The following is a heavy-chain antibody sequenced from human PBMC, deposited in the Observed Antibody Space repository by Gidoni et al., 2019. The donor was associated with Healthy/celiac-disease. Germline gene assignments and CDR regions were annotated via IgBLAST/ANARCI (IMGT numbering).Heavy chain of an antibody. CDR1: GGTFSSYA. CDR3: ARDRLSWIAANYYYYGMDV. CDR2: IIPNFGTA. V-gene: IGHV1-69*01. Sequence: QVQLVQSGAEVEKTGCPVKVSCKAYGGTFSSYAISWVRQAPGQGLEWMGGIIPNFGTANYAQEFQGRVTIAADESTSTAYMELSSLRSEDTAVYYCARDRLSWIAANYYYYGMDVWGQGTTVTVSS. J-gene: IGHJ6*02. D-gene: IGHD5-12*01.